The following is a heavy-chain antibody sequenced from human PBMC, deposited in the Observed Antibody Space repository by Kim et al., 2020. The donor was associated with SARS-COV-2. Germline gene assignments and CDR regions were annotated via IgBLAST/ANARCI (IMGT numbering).Heavy chain of an antibody. D-gene: IGHD3-22*01. CDR1: GFSLSTSGVG. CDR3: AHLTYYYDSSEWGWLDP. V-gene: IGHV2-5*02. Sequence: SGPTLVKPTQTLTLTCTFSGFSLSTSGVGVGWIRQPPGKALEWLALIYWDDDKRYSPSLKSRLTITKDTSKNQVVLTMTNMDPVDTATYYCAHLTYYYDSSEWGWLDPWGQGTLVTGSS. J-gene: IGHJ5*02. CDR2: IYWDDDK.